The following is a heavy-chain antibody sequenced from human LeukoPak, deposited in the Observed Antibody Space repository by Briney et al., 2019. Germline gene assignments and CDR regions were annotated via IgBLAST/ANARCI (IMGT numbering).Heavy chain of an antibody. V-gene: IGHV4-4*07. CDR3: ARGLYDSSGYYYADY. J-gene: IGHJ4*02. Sequence: SETLSLTCTVSGGSISSYYWSWIRQPAGKGLEWIGRIFTSGGTNYNPSLKSRVTMSVDTSKNQLSLKLSSVTAADTAVYYCARGLYDSSGYYYADYWGQGTLVTVSS. CDR1: GGSISSYY. CDR2: IFTSGGT. D-gene: IGHD3-22*01.